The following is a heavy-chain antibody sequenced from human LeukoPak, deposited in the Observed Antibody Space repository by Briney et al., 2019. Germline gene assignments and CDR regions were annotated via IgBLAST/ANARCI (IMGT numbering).Heavy chain of an antibody. CDR3: AKHQETLDAFDI. V-gene: IGHV3-23*01. CDR1: GFTFSSYA. CDR2: ITGSGGNT. Sequence: GGSLRLSCAASGFTFSSYAMSWVRQAPGKGLEWVSVITGSGGNTYYADSVKGRFTISRDNSKNTLYLQMNSLRAEDTAVYYCAKHQETLDAFDIWGQGTMVTVSS. J-gene: IGHJ3*02.